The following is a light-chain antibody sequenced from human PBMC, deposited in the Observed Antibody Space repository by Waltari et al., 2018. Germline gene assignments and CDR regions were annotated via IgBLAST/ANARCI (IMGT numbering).Light chain of an antibody. J-gene: IGLJ3*02. CDR1: SGHSSNI. CDR3: QTGGHGTWV. Sequence: QLVLTQSPSASASLGASVKLTCTLSSGHSSNIIPWLPQQPKKGPRFLMKVNSDGSHSKGDEIPDRFSGSSSGAERYLTISSLQSEDEADYYCQTGGHGTWVFGGGTKLTVL. CDR2: VNSDGSH. V-gene: IGLV4-69*01.